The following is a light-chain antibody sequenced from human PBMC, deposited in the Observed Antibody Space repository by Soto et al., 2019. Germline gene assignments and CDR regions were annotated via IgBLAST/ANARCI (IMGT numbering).Light chain of an antibody. CDR1: SSNIGAGFD. V-gene: IGLV1-40*01. CDR2: DDN. CDR3: QSYDSSLTNYVV. J-gene: IGLJ2*01. Sequence: QSVLTQAPSVSGAPGQRVTISCTGSSSNIGAGFDVHWYQQLPGTAPKLLIYDDNSRPSGVPDRFSASQSGTSASLAITGLQAEDDAYYYCQSYDSSLTNYVVFSGGTKLTVL.